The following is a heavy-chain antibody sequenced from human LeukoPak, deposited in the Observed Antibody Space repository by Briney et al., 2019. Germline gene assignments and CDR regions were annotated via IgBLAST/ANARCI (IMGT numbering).Heavy chain of an antibody. CDR3: ARSPIVVVPAAGGDWFDP. Sequence: SETLSLTCTVSGGSINSSSYYWGWIRQPPGKGLEWIGSFYYSGSTHYNPSLKSRVTISVDTSKNQFSLKLSSVTAADTAVYYCARSPIVVVPAAGGDWFDPWGQGTLVTVSS. CDR2: FYYSGST. J-gene: IGHJ5*02. V-gene: IGHV4-39*07. D-gene: IGHD2-2*01. CDR1: GGSINSSSYY.